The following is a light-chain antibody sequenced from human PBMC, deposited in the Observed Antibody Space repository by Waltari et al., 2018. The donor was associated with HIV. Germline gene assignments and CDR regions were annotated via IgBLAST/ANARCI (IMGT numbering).Light chain of an antibody. CDR3: SLYTGTTNVL. V-gene: IGLV2-18*01. J-gene: IGLJ2*01. CDR2: EVN. CDR1: SSDVGSYNR. Sequence: QSALTQPPSVSGSPGQSLSISCTGSSSDVGSYNRVSWYQQPPGTAPKLIIYEVNNRPSGVPDRFSGSQSGNTASLTISGLQAEDEADYYCSLYTGTTNVLFGGGTKLTVL.